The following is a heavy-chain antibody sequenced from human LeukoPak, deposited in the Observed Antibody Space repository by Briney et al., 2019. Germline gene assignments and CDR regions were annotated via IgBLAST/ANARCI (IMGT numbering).Heavy chain of an antibody. CDR1: GDSVSSNSAA. J-gene: IGHJ6*02. V-gene: IGHV6-1*01. CDR2: TYYRSKSYN. Sequence: SQTLSLTCAISGDSVSSNSAAWYWIRQSPSRGLEWLGRTYYRSKSYNDYAVSVKSRITINPDTSKNQFSLQLNSVTPEDTAVYYCARGDYSSWYPPSYYGMDVWGQGTTVTVSS. CDR3: ARGDYSSWYPPSYYGMDV. D-gene: IGHD6-13*01.